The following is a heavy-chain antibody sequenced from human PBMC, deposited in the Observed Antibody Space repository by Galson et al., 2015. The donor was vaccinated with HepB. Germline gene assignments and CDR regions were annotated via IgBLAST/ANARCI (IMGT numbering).Heavy chain of an antibody. J-gene: IGHJ6*02. Sequence: SLRLSCAASGFAFDIYAMHWVRRAPGKGLEWVAIISDEGNGKYYADSVKGRFTISRDNSKNTLYLQVNSLRAEDTATYYCAKDLTSGDNYGLHVWGQGTTVTVSS. CDR2: ISDEGNGK. V-gene: IGHV3-30*18. D-gene: IGHD2-15*01. CDR3: AKDLTSGDNYGLHV. CDR1: GFAFDIYA.